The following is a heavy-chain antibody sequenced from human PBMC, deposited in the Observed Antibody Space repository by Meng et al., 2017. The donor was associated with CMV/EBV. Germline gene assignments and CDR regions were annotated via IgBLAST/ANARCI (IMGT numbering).Heavy chain of an antibody. D-gene: IGHD5-12*01. CDR2: ISSSGSSI. Sequence: GESLKISCAASGFSFSDYYMSWLRQTPGKGLEWVSYISSSGSSIYYADSVKGRFTISRDNAKNSLYLQMNSLRAEDTAVYYCARERDIVPTIRLPSDYWGQGTLVTVSS. CDR3: ARERDIVPTIRLPSDY. J-gene: IGHJ4*02. V-gene: IGHV3-11*01. CDR1: GFSFSDYY.